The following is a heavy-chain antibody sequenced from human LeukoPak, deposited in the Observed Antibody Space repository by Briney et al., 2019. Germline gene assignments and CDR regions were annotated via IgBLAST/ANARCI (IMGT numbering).Heavy chain of an antibody. V-gene: IGHV4-30-2*03. CDR1: GVSISSGGFY. D-gene: IGHD3-22*01. J-gene: IGHJ5*02. CDR2: IYHSGST. Sequence: SQTLSLTCSVSGVSISSGGFYFTWIRQPPGKGLEWIGSIYHSGSTYYNPSLKSRVTISVDTSKNQFSLKLSSVTAADTAVYYCARKYRYYDSSGYYLTFDPWGQGTLVTVSS. CDR3: ARKYRYYDSSGYYLTFDP.